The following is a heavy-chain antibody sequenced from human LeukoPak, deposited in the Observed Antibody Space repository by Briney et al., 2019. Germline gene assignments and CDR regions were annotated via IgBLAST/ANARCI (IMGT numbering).Heavy chain of an antibody. CDR3: ARAKIIVVVPAAIPSYFDY. Sequence: SETLSLTCTVSGGSISSSSYYWGWIRQPPGKGLEWIGSIYYSGSTYYNPSLKSRVTISVDTSKHQFSLKLSSVTAEDTAVYYCARAKIIVVVPAAIPSYFDYWGQGTLVTVSS. D-gene: IGHD2-2*01. CDR2: IYYSGST. CDR1: GGSISSSSYY. J-gene: IGHJ4*02. V-gene: IGHV4-39*07.